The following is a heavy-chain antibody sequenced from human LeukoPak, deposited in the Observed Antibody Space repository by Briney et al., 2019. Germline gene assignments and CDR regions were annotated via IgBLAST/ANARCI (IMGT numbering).Heavy chain of an antibody. Sequence: GGSLRLSCAASGFTFSSYSMNWVRQAPGKGLEWVSYISSSSSTIYYADSVKGRFTISRDNAKNSLYLQMNSLRDEDTAVYYCARDPEYYYDSSGPFSWGQGTLVTVSS. J-gene: IGHJ4*02. D-gene: IGHD3-22*01. CDR1: GFTFSSYS. CDR2: ISSSSSTI. V-gene: IGHV3-48*02. CDR3: ARDPEYYYDSSGPFS.